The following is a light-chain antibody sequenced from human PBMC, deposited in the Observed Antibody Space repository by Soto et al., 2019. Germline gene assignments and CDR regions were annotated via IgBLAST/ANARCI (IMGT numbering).Light chain of an antibody. CDR2: AAS. J-gene: IGKJ1*01. CDR1: QSISNH. CDR3: QQSYSSPPT. V-gene: IGKV1-39*01. Sequence: DIQMTQSPSSLSASVEDRVIITCRASQSISNHLNWYQQKPGKAPKLLIFAASSLQSGDPSRFSGSRSGPDFTLTISSLQPEDFATYYCQQSYSSPPTFGQGTKV.